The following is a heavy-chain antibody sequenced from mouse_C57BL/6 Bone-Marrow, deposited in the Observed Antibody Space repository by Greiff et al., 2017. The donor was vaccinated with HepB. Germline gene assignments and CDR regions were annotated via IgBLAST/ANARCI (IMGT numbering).Heavy chain of an antibody. V-gene: IGHV1-76*01. CDR3: ARSCYYYGSSPFAY. Sequence: QVQLQQSGAELVRPGASVKLSCKASGYTFTDYYINWVKQRPGQGLEWIARIYPGSGNTYYNEKFKGKATLTAEKSSSTAYMQLSSLTSEDSAVYFCARSCYYYGSSPFAYWGQGTLVTVSA. CDR2: IYPGSGNT. D-gene: IGHD1-1*01. J-gene: IGHJ3*01. CDR1: GYTFTDYY.